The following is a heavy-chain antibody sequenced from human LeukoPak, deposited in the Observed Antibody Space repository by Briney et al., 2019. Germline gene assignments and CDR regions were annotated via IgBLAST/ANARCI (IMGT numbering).Heavy chain of an antibody. CDR2: LSTSGST. CDR3: ARDSMTGFDY. J-gene: IGHJ4*02. CDR1: GGSTTSYY. D-gene: IGHD1-20*01. V-gene: IGHV4-4*07. Sequence: PSETLSLTCTVSGGSTTSYYWNWIRQPAGKGLEWIGRLSTSGSTDYNPSLKSRVTMSEDTSNNEFSLKLTSVTAADTAVYYCARDSMTGFDYWGRGTLVTVSS.